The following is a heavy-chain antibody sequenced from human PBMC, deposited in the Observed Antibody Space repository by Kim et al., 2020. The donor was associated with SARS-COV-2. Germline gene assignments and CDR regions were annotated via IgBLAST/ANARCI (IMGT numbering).Heavy chain of an antibody. J-gene: IGHJ5*02. Sequence: LKSRVTISVDTSKNQFSLKLSSVTAADTAVYYCARLGYSSGWYSQNWFDPWGQGTLVTVSS. CDR3: ARLGYSSGWYSQNWFDP. D-gene: IGHD6-19*01. V-gene: IGHV4-59*08.